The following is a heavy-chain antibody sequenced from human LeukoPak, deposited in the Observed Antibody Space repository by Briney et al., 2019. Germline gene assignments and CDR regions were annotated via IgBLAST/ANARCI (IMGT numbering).Heavy chain of an antibody. J-gene: IGHJ3*02. CDR2: ISGSGGNT. D-gene: IGHD1-14*01. CDR1: GFTFSNYA. Sequence: GGSLRLSCAASGFTFSNYAMNWVRQAPGKGLEWGSSISGSGGNTYYADSVKGRFTISRDNSKNTLSLQMNSLRADDTAVYYCAKPARTDAFDIWGQGTMVTVSS. CDR3: AKPARTDAFDI. V-gene: IGHV3-23*01.